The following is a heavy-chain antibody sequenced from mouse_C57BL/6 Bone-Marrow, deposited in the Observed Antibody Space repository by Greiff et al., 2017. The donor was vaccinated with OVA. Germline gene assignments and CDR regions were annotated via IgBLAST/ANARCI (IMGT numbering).Heavy chain of an antibody. J-gene: IGHJ2*01. CDR2: IFPGSGST. CDR1: GYTFTDYY. Sequence: QVQLKQSGPELVKPGASVKISCKASGYTFTDYYINWVKQRPGQGLEWIGWIFPGSGSTYYNEKFKGKATLTVDKSSSTAYMLLSSLTSEDSAVYFCAREATVVAPRGCHYFDYWGQGTTLTVSS. V-gene: IGHV1-75*01. CDR3: AREATVVAPRGCHYFDY. D-gene: IGHD1-1*01.